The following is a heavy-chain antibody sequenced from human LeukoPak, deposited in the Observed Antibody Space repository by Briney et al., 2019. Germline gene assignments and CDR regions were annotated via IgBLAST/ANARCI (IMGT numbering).Heavy chain of an antibody. V-gene: IGHV3-21*01. D-gene: IGHD4-23*01. J-gene: IGHJ4*02. Sequence: GGSLRLSCAASGFTFSSYSMNWVRQAPGKGLEWVSSISSSSSYIYYADSVKGRFTISRDNAKNSLYLQMSSLRAEDTAVYYCARLDGKVVTPFDYWGQGTLVTVSS. CDR2: ISSSSSYI. CDR1: GFTFSSYS. CDR3: ARLDGKVVTPFDY.